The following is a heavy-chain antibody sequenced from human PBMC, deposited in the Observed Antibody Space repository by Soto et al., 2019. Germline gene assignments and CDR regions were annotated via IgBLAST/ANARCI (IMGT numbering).Heavy chain of an antibody. D-gene: IGHD6-25*01. J-gene: IGHJ4*02. CDR3: AILSLAAPLDY. CDR2: IKQDGSEA. V-gene: IGHV3-7*01. CDR1: GFIFSNFW. Sequence: EVQLLESGGGLVQPGGSLRLSCAASGFIFSNFWMNWVRQAPGKGLEWVATIKQDGSEAYYVDSVKGRFTISRDNAKNSVYLQMNRLRAEYTAVYYCAILSLAAPLDYWGQGSLVTVSS.